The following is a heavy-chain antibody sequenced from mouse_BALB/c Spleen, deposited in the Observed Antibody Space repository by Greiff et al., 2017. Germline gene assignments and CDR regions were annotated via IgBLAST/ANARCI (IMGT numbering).Heavy chain of an antibody. CDR1: GFTFTDYY. CDR3: ARGYTWFDY. J-gene: IGHJ2*01. V-gene: IGHV7-3*02. Sequence: EVQGVESGGGLVQPGGSLRLSCATSGFTFTDYYMSWVRQPPGKALEWLGFIRNKANGYTTEYSASVKGRFTISRDNTQSILYLQMNTLGAEESASYYGARGYTWFDYWGQGTTLTVSS. D-gene: IGHD3-1*01. CDR2: IRNKANGYTT.